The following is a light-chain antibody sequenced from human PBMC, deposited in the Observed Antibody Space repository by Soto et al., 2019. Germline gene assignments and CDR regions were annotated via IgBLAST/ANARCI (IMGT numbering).Light chain of an antibody. Sequence: QSALTQPASVSGSPGHSITFSCTGTSNDIGGYNYVSWYQQHPGKAPKLMIFDVSNRPSGVSYRFSGSKSGNTASLTISGLQAEDEADYYCSSYTSSSTLLFGGGTKLTVL. CDR2: DVS. CDR3: SSYTSSSTLL. CDR1: SNDIGGYNY. J-gene: IGLJ2*01. V-gene: IGLV2-14*01.